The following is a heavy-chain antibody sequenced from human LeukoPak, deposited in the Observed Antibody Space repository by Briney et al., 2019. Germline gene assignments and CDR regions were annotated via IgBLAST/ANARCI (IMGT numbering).Heavy chain of an antibody. D-gene: IGHD5/OR15-5a*01. J-gene: IGHJ4*02. Sequence: GGSLRLSCAASGFTFSSYSMNWVRQAPGKGLEWVSSISSSSSYIYYADSVKGRFTISRDNAKNSLYLQMNSLRAEDTAVYYCARLHSVEGFDYWGQGTLVTVSS. CDR1: GFTFSSYS. CDR2: ISSSSSYI. V-gene: IGHV3-21*04. CDR3: ARLHSVEGFDY.